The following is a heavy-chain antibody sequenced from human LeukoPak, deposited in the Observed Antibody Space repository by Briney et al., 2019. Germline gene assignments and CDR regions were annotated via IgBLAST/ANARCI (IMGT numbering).Heavy chain of an antibody. CDR2: INHSGST. Sequence: ETPSLTCAVYGGSFSGYYWSWICQPPGKGLEWIGEINHSGSTNYNPSLKSRVTISVDTSKNQFSLKLSSVTAADTAVYYCARGLRGSPRGWNCWGQGPLVPVSS. J-gene: IGHJ4*02. D-gene: IGHD3-16*01. CDR3: ARGLRGSPRGWNC. CDR1: GGSFSGYY. V-gene: IGHV4-34*01.